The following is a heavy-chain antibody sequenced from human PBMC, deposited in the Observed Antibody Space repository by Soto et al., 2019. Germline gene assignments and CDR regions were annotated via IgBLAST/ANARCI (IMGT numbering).Heavy chain of an antibody. V-gene: IGHV1-69*13. CDR1: GGSVSRCA. D-gene: IGHD2-2*01. J-gene: IGHJ6*02. CDR2: IIPISETT. CDR3: ARSQGSSTSLEIYYYYYYGMDV. Sequence: FSVKVSCMASGGSVSRCAIRWVRQAPGQGLEWMGGIIPISETTNYAQKFQGRVTITADESKSTAYMELSSLRSEDTAVYYCARSQGSSTSLEIYYYYYYGMDVWCQGTTFTVSS.